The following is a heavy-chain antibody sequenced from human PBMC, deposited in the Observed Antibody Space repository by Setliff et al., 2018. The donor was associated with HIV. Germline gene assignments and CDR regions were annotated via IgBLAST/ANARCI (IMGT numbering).Heavy chain of an antibody. CDR1: GGSISSGSYY. CDR3: ARGHEWLRI. Sequence: SETLSLTCTVSGGSISSGSYYWSWIRQPPGKGLEWIGSIYYSGSTYYNPSLKSRVTISVDTSKNQISLKLRSVTAADTAVYYCARGHEWLRIWGQGRLVTVSS. CDR2: IYYSGST. V-gene: IGHV4-39*07. J-gene: IGHJ4*02. D-gene: IGHD5-12*01.